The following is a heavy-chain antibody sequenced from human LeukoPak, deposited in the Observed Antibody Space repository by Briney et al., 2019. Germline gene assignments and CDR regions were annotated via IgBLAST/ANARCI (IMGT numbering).Heavy chain of an antibody. J-gene: IGHJ4*02. CDR3: ARDFSETLGV. V-gene: IGHV3-21*01. CDR1: GFTFSSYA. CDR2: ISASSAYM. D-gene: IGHD3-10*01. Sequence: GGSLRLSCAASGFTFSSYAMNWVRQAPGKGLEWVSSISASSAYMYYAASVKGRHTISRDNAKNSLYLQMNSLRAEDTAVYYCARDFSETLGVWGQGTLVTVAS.